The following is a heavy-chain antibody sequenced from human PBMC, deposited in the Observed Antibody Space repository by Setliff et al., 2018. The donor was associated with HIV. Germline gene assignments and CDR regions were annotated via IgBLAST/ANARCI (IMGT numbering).Heavy chain of an antibody. V-gene: IGHV1-2*02. D-gene: IGHD1-1*01. Sequence: GASVKVSCKASGYSFTAYYMHWVRQAPGQGLEWMGWINPHSGGTNYAQKFQGRATMTRDTSINTAYMELTRLGSDDTAVYFCARETDNDGFDYLGQGTLVTVSS. CDR3: ARETDNDGFDY. J-gene: IGHJ4*02. CDR2: INPHSGGT. CDR1: GYSFTAYY.